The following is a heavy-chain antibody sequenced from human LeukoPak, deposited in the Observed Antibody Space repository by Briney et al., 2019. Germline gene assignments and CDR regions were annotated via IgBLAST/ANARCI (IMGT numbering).Heavy chain of an antibody. V-gene: IGHV1-69*05. CDR1: RITFSYST. CDR3: AREPVPRSSGLQY. D-gene: IGHD3-22*01. Sequence: SVKVSCKASRITFSYSTISWVRQAPGQGLEWMGRVIPIFGTADYAQKFQGRVTMTTDESTNTAYMELSSLRSEDTAVYFCAREPVPRSSGLQYWGQGTLVTVSS. CDR2: VIPIFGTA. J-gene: IGHJ4*02.